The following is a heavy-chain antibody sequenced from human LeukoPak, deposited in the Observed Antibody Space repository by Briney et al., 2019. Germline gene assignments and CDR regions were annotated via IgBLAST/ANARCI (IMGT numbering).Heavy chain of an antibody. J-gene: IGHJ4*02. CDR1: GYTFNRNA. D-gene: IGHD3-22*01. Sequence: GASVKVSCKASGYTFNRNAINWVRQAPGQGLEWMGWISAYSGNTDYAQNLQGRVTMTTDTSTSTAYMDLRSLRSDDTAVYYCARRLDYYDISGYHTLDYWGQGTLVTVSS. V-gene: IGHV1-18*01. CDR3: ARRLDYYDISGYHTLDY. CDR2: ISAYSGNT.